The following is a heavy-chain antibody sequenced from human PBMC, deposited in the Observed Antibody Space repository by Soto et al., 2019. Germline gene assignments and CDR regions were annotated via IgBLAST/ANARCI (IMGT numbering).Heavy chain of an antibody. J-gene: IGHJ4*02. Sequence: ASVKVSCNVSGYTLTELSMHWVRQAPGKGLEWMGGFDPEDGETIYAQKFQGRVTMTEDTSTDTAYMELSSLRSEDTAVYYCATDPRYCSSTSCPSGSLGYWGQGTLVTVPS. CDR2: FDPEDGET. CDR1: GYTLTELS. V-gene: IGHV1-24*01. CDR3: ATDPRYCSSTSCPSGSLGY. D-gene: IGHD2-2*01.